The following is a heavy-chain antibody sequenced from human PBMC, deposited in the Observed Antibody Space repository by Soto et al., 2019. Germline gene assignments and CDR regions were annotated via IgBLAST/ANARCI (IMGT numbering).Heavy chain of an antibody. CDR1: GFTFSSYS. J-gene: IGHJ4*02. CDR2: ISSSSSTI. CDR3: ARANYYGSPGDFDY. V-gene: IGHV3-48*01. Sequence: EVQLVESGGGLVQPGGPLRLSCAASGFTFSSYSMNWVRQAPGKGLEWVSYISSSSSTIYYADSVKSRFTISRDNAKNSLYLQMNSLRAEDTAVYYCARANYYGSPGDFDYWGQGTLVTVSS. D-gene: IGHD3-10*01.